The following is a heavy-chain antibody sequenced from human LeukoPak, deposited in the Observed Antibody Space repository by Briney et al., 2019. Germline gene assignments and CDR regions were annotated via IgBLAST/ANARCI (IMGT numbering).Heavy chain of an antibody. CDR1: GGSISSSSYY. CDR3: ARPSGYSSGYFDY. CDR2: IYYSGST. D-gene: IGHD6-19*01. V-gene: IGHV4-39*01. Sequence: SETLSLTCTVSGGSISSSSYYWGWIRQPPGKGLEWIGSIYYSGSTYYNPSLKSRVNISVDTSKNQFSLKLSSVTAADTAVYYCARPSGYSSGYFDYWGQGTLVSVSS. J-gene: IGHJ4*02.